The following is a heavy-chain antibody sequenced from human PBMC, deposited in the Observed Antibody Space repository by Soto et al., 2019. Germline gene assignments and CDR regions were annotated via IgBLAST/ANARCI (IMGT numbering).Heavy chain of an antibody. CDR1: GYTFTNYA. Sequence: QVQLVQSGAEEKKPGASVKDSCKASGYTFTNYAMHWVRQAPGQRLERMGWINAGNGNTKYSQKFQGRVTITSDTSARTAYMELSSLRYEDTAVYYCARVSGYYFLEYWGQGTLVTVSS. J-gene: IGHJ4*02. D-gene: IGHD5-12*01. V-gene: IGHV1-3*05. CDR3: ARVSGYYFLEY. CDR2: INAGNGNT.